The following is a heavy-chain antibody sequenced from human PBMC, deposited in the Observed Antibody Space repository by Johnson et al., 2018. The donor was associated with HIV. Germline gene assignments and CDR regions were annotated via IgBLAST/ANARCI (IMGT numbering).Heavy chain of an antibody. CDR3: ARAGDADAFDI. Sequence: VQLVESGGGVVQPGRSLRLSCAASGFTSSSYAMSWVRQAPGKGLEWVSDISGSGGSTYYEASVKGRFTISRDNSKNTLYLQMNSLSAEDTAVYYCARAGDADAFDIWGQGTMVTVSS. J-gene: IGHJ3*02. D-gene: IGHD3-10*01. CDR2: ISGSGGST. CDR1: GFTSSSYA. V-gene: IGHV3-23*04.